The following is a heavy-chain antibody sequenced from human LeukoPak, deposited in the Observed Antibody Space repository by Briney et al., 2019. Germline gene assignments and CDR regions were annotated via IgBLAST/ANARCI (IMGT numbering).Heavy chain of an antibody. D-gene: IGHD2-2*01. CDR1: AFTFSSYG. CDR2: ISGGGDTT. V-gene: IGHV3-23*01. J-gene: IGHJ4*02. Sequence: PGGSLRLSCAASAFTFSSYGMSWVRQAPGRGLEWVSAISGGGDTTYYADSVKGRFTISRDNSKNTLYLQMNSLRAEDTAVYYCAKVGVVVPAAPGAYFVYWGQGTLVTVSS. CDR3: AKVGVVVPAAPGAYFVY.